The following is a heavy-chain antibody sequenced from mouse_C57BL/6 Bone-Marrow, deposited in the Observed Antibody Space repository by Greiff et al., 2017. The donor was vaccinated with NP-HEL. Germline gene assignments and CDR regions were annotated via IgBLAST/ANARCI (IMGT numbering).Heavy chain of an antibody. V-gene: IGHV1-81*01. D-gene: IGHD2-5*01. Sequence: VQLQESGAELARPGASVKLSCKASGYTFTSYGISWVKQSTGQGLEWIGEIYPRSGNTYYNEKFKGKATLTADKSSSTAYMELRSLTSEDSAVYFCARSRAYYSNYGYAMDYWGQGTSVTVSS. CDR2: IYPRSGNT. CDR3: ARSRAYYSNYGYAMDY. CDR1: GYTFTSYG. J-gene: IGHJ4*01.